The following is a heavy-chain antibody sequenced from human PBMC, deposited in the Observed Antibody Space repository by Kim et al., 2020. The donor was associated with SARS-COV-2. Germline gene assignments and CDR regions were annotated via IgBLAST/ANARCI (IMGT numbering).Heavy chain of an antibody. CDR2: VSKSGDST. V-gene: IGHV3-23*01. CDR1: GFTFSSFA. D-gene: IGHD3-10*01. J-gene: IGHJ6*02. Sequence: GGSLRLSCAASGFTFSSFAMNWVRQAPGKGLEWVSAVSKSGDSTYYADSVKGRFTISRDNSKNTLYLQMNSLRAEDTAVYYCAKASGKGSYIDTMDVWGQGRAVTVSS. CDR3: AKASGKGSYIDTMDV.